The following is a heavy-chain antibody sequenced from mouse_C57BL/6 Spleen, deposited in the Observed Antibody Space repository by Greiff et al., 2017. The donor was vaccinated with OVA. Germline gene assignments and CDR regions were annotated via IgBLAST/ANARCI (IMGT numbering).Heavy chain of an antibody. D-gene: IGHD1-1*01. J-gene: IGHJ2*01. V-gene: IGHV1-50*01. Sequence: QVQLQQPGAELVKPGASVKLSCKASGYTFTSYWMQWVKQRPGQGLEWIGEIDSSDSYTNYNQKFKGKATLTVDTSSSTAYMRLSSLTSEDSAVYYCARRTTVVARDYWGQGTTLTVSS. CDR1: GYTFTSYW. CDR3: ARRTTVVARDY. CDR2: IDSSDSYT.